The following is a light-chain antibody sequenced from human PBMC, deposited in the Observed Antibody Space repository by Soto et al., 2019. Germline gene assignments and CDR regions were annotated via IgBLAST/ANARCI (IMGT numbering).Light chain of an antibody. CDR3: QQRSNWLT. Sequence: EIVLTHSPAPLSLSPGERATLSFRASQSVSSYLAWYQQKPGQAPSLLIYDASNRATGIPARFSGSGSGTDFTLTISSLEPEDFAVYYCQQRSNWLTFGGGTKVEIK. CDR2: DAS. J-gene: IGKJ4*01. CDR1: QSVSSY. V-gene: IGKV3-11*01.